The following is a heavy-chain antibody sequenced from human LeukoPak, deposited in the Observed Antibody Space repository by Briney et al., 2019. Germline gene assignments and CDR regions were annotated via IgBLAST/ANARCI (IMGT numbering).Heavy chain of an antibody. CDR1: GYTFTSYG. J-gene: IGHJ3*02. V-gene: IGHV1-18*01. Sequence: ASVKVSCKASGYTFTSYGISWVRQAPGQGLEWMGWISAYNGNTNYAQKLQGRVTMTTDTSTSTAYMELRSLRSEDTAVYYCASASGYCSSTSCIPGAFDIWGQGTMVTVSS. CDR3: ASASGYCSSTSCIPGAFDI. CDR2: ISAYNGNT. D-gene: IGHD2-2*01.